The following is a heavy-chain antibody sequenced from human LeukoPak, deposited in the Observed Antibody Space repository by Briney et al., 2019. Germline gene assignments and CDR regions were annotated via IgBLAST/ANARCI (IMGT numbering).Heavy chain of an antibody. Sequence: PGRSLRLSCAPSGIAFSSYGMHWVRQAPGKGLEWVAIISYDGSNKYYADSVKGRFTISRDNSKNTLYLQMSSLRAEDTAVYYCAKDLVPATAHEYYCYGMDVWGQGTTVTVSS. CDR3: AKDLVPATAHEYYCYGMDV. CDR1: GIAFSSYG. J-gene: IGHJ6*02. V-gene: IGHV3-30*18. CDR2: ISYDGSNK. D-gene: IGHD2-2*01.